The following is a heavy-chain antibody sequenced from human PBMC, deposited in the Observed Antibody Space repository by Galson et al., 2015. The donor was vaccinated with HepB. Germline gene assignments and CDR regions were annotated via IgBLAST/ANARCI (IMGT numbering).Heavy chain of an antibody. CDR1: GYTFTSYY. Sequence: SVKVSCKASGYTFTSYYMHWVRQAPGQGLEWMGIINPSGGSTSYAQKFQGRVTMTRDTSTSTVYMELSSLRSEDTAVYYCAREGPEDGYNYGLVVHYFDYWGQGTLVTVSS. J-gene: IGHJ4*02. CDR2: INPSGGST. V-gene: IGHV1-46*01. CDR3: AREGPEDGYNYGLVVHYFDY. D-gene: IGHD5-24*01.